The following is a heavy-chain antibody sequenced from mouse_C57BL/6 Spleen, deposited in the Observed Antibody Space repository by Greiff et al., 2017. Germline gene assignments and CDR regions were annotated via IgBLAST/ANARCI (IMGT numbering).Heavy chain of an antibody. CDR3: ARLDYYGSSYEAMDY. D-gene: IGHD1-1*01. CDR2: INPNNGGT. J-gene: IGHJ4*01. CDR1: GYTFTDYN. Sequence: EVQLQHSGPELVKPGASVKIPCKASGYTFTDYNMDWVKQSHGKSLEWIGDINPNNGGTIYNQKFKGKATLTVDKSSSTAYMELRSLTSEDTAVYYCARLDYYGSSYEAMDYWGQGTSVTVSS. V-gene: IGHV1-18*01.